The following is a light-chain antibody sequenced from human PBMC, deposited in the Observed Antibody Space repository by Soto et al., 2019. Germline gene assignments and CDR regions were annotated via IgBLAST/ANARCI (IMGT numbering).Light chain of an antibody. J-gene: IGLJ3*02. V-gene: IGLV1-47*01. Sequence: QSVLTQPPSASGTPGQRVTISCSGSTSNLGSNFVYWYQQVPGVAPKLLISRNDQRPSGVPDRFSGSKSGTSASLAISGLRSEDEADYHCAAWDDSLSGVVFGGGTKVTVL. CDR1: TSNLGSNF. CDR3: AAWDDSLSGVV. CDR2: RND.